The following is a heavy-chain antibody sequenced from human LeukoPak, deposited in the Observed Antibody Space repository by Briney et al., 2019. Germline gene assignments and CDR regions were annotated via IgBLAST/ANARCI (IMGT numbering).Heavy chain of an antibody. V-gene: IGHV3-7*01. CDR3: ARVKDVNDDIMFHH. J-gene: IGHJ1*01. Sequence: GGSLRLSCAASGFTFNTYWTNWVRQAPGKGLEWVANIKQDGSQKEYVDSVKGRFTISRDNAKNSLYPQMNSLRAEDTAVYYCARVKDVNDDIMFHHWGQGTLVTVSS. CDR1: GFTFNTYW. CDR2: IKQDGSQK. D-gene: IGHD3-9*01.